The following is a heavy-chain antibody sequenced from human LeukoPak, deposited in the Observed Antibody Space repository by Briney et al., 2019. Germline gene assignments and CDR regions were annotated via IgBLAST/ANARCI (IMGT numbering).Heavy chain of an antibody. CDR3: ARGHEEWEVLQRAVHFDY. Sequence: SETLSLICAVYGGSFSGYYWTWTRQPPGKGLEWIGEINQSGSINYNPSLKSRVTILVDTSKNQFSLRLSSVTAADTAAYFCARGHEEWEVLQRAVHFDYWGQGSLVTVSS. D-gene: IGHD1-26*01. J-gene: IGHJ4*02. CDR1: GGSFSGYY. CDR2: INQSGSI. V-gene: IGHV4-34*01.